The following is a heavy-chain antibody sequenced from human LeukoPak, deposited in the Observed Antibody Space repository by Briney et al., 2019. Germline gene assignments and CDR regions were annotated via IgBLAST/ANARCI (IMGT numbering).Heavy chain of an antibody. CDR2: IYYSGST. J-gene: IGHJ4*02. CDR1: GGSISSSSYY. CDR3: ARWDIVATISYFDY. D-gene: IGHD5-12*01. Sequence: SETLSLTCTVSGGSISSSSYYWGWIRQPPGKGLEWIGSIYYSGSTYYNPSLKSRVTISVDTSKNQFSLKLSSVTAADTAVYYCARWDIVATISYFDYWGQGTLVTVSS. V-gene: IGHV4-39*01.